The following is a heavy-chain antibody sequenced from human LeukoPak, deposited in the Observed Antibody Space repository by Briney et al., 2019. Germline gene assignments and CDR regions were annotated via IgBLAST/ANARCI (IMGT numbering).Heavy chain of an antibody. Sequence: ASVRVSCKASGYTFTSYYMHWVRQAPGQGLEWMGIINPSGGSTSYAQKFQGRVTMTRDTSTSTVYMELSSLRSEDTAVYYCARGNVGGGSTYYFDYWGQGTLVTVSS. J-gene: IGHJ4*02. CDR2: INPSGGST. V-gene: IGHV1-46*01. CDR1: GYTFTSYY. CDR3: ARGNVGGGSTYYFDY. D-gene: IGHD2-15*01.